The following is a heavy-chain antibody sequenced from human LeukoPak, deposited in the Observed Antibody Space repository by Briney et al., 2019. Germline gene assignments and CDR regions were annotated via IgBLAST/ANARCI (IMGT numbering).Heavy chain of an antibody. J-gene: IGHJ4*02. CDR2: ARNKDNSYTT. V-gene: IGHV3-72*01. Sequence: GGSLRLSCAASGFTFSGHYMDWVRQAPGKGLEWVGRARNKDNSYTTEYAASVKGRFTISRDDSKNSLYLQMNSLKTEDTAVYYCARAIVAAPGVDYWGQGTLVTVSS. CDR3: ARAIVAAPGVDY. D-gene: IGHD2-21*01. CDR1: GFTFSGHY.